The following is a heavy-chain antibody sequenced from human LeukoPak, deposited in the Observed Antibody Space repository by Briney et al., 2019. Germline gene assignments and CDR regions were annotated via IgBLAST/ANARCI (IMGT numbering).Heavy chain of an antibody. V-gene: IGHV3-64D*09. CDR3: VKITSVTGGDC. D-gene: IGHD1-1*01. CDR1: GFTFSAYA. CDR2: ISSNGGSS. J-gene: IGHJ4*02. Sequence: GGSLRLSCSASGFTFSAYAMYWVRQAPGKGLEYVSGISSNGGSSFYSDSVKGRFTISRDNSKNTLYLQMSSLRAEDTAVYYCVKITSVTGGDCWGQGTRLTVSS.